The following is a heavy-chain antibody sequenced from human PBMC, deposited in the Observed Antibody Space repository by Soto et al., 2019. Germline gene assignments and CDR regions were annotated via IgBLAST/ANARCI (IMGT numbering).Heavy chain of an antibody. CDR2: ISSSSSYI. V-gene: IGHV3-21*01. Sequence: GGSLRLACAASGFTFSSYSMNWVRQAPGKGLEWVSSISSSSSYIYYADSVKGRFTISRDNAKNSLYLQMNSLRAEDTAVYYCARDLLLGDTAMARYYYYYYGMDVWGQGTTVTVSS. CDR3: ARDLLLGDTAMARYYYYYYGMDV. J-gene: IGHJ6*02. D-gene: IGHD5-18*01. CDR1: GFTFSSYS.